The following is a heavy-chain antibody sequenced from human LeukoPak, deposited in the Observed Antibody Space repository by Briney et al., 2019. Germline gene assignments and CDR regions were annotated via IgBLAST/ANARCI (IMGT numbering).Heavy chain of an antibody. CDR2: IYPNSGHT. D-gene: IGHD1-26*01. Sequence: ASVKVSCKASGYTFTGYYIHWVRQAPGQGLEWMGWIYPNSGHTKYAQKFQGRVAVTRDTSISTAFMEVNRLTSDDTAVYYCVRSGSDAFDVWGQGTMVTVSS. CDR3: VRSGSDAFDV. V-gene: IGHV1-2*02. J-gene: IGHJ3*01. CDR1: GYTFTGYY.